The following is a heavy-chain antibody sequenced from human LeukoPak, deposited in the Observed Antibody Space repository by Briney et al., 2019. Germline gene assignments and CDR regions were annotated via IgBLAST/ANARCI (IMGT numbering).Heavy chain of an antibody. V-gene: IGHV4-39*01. J-gene: IGHJ5*02. CDR3: ARHLGNYLDLFDP. D-gene: IGHD4-11*01. CDR1: GGSISSSSYY. Sequence: SETLSLTCTVSGGSISSSSYYWGWIRQPPGKGLEWIGTIYYSGNTYYNPSLKSRVTMSVDMSKNQFSLMLSSVTAADTAVYYCARHLGNYLDLFDPWGQGTLVTVSS. CDR2: IYYSGNT.